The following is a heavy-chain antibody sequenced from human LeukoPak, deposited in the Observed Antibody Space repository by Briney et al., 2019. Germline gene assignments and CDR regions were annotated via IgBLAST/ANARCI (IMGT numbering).Heavy chain of an antibody. CDR2: TGYDGSNK. CDR1: GFTFSSYG. V-gene: IGHV3-33*08. CDR3: AREVVVVPAARFDD. D-gene: IGHD2-2*01. Sequence: GGSLRLSCAASGFTFSSYGMHWVRQAPGKGLEWVAVTGYDGSNKYYGDSVKGRFTISRDNSKNTLYLQMNSLRVEDTGVYYCAREVVVVPAARFDDWGQGTLVTVSS. J-gene: IGHJ4*02.